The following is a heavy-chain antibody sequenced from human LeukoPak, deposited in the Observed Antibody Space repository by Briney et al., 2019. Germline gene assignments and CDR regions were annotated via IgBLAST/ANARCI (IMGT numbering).Heavy chain of an antibody. Sequence: GGSLRLSRAASGFSLSRYWMSWVRQAPGKGLEWVANIGKDGTGNHYVDSVKGRFTISRDNAKNSLYLQMNSLRADDTAVYYCARDLDFYATDYWGQGTLVTVSS. CDR2: IGKDGTGN. D-gene: IGHD2/OR15-2a*01. J-gene: IGHJ4*02. V-gene: IGHV3-7*01. CDR3: ARDLDFYATDY. CDR1: GFSLSRYW.